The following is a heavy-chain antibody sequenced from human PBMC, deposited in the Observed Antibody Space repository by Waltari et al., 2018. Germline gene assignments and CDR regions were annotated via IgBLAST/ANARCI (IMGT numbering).Heavy chain of an antibody. V-gene: IGHV3-9*01. J-gene: IGHJ4*02. CDR2: ISWNSGSI. D-gene: IGHD3-9*01. Sequence: EVQLVESGGGLVQPGRSLRLSCAASGFTFDDYAMHWVRQAPGKGLEWVSGISWNSGSIGYADSVKVRFTISRDNAKNSLYLQMNSLRAEDTALYYCAKDNWLSTRYFDYWGQGTLVTVSS. CDR3: AKDNWLSTRYFDY. CDR1: GFTFDDYA.